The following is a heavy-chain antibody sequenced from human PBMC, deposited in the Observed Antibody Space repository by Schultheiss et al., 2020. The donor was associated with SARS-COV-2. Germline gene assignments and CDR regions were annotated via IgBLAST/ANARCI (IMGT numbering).Heavy chain of an antibody. CDR1: GGSFSGYY. CDR2: IYHSGST. D-gene: IGHD1-26*01. J-gene: IGHJ4*02. V-gene: IGHV4-34*09. Sequence: SETLSLTCAVYGGSFSGYYWSWIRQPPGKGLEWIGSIYHSGSTYYNPSLKSRVTISVDTSKNQFSLKLSSVTAADTAVYYCARAGSYTLVLGYWGQGTLVTVSS. CDR3: ARAGSYTLVLGY.